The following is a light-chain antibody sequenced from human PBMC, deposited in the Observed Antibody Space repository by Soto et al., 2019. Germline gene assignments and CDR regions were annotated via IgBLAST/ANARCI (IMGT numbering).Light chain of an antibody. J-gene: IGLJ1*01. CDR2: EVS. V-gene: IGLV2-14*01. CDR1: SSDVGGYNY. Sequence: QSVLTQPASVSGSPGQSITTSCTGTSSDVGGYNYVSWYQQHPGKAPKLMIYEVSDRPSGVSNRFSGSKSGNTASLTISGLQAEDEADYYCSSYTIPSTYVFGNGTKVTVL. CDR3: SSYTIPSTYV.